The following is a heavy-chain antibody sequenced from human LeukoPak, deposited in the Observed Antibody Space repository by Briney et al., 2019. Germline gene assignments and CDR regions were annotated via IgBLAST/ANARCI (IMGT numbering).Heavy chain of an antibody. V-gene: IGHV4-59*08. CDR3: ARAPRYKYYFDY. D-gene: IGHD1-14*01. CDR1: GGSISSYY. CDR2: INYSGST. Sequence: SETLSLTCTVSGGSISSYYWSWIRQPAGEGLEWIGYINYSGSTNYNPSLKSRVTISVDTSKNQFSLKLSSVTAADTAVYYCARAPRYKYYFDYWGQGTLVTVSS. J-gene: IGHJ4*02.